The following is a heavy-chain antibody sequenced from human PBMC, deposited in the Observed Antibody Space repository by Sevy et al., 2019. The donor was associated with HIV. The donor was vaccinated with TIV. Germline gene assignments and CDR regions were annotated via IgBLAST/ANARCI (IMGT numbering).Heavy chain of an antibody. CDR2: IYTTGST. Sequence: SETRSLTCTVSGGSIRSGTYYWNWIRQPAGKRLEWIGRIYTTGSTDYNPSLKSRVTISVDTSKNQFSLTLSSVTAADTAVYYCARSMVRGNTPHLDTFHYWGQGTLVTVSS. D-gene: IGHD3-10*01. CDR1: GGSIRSGTYY. J-gene: IGHJ4*02. V-gene: IGHV4-61*02. CDR3: ARSMVRGNTPHLDTFHY.